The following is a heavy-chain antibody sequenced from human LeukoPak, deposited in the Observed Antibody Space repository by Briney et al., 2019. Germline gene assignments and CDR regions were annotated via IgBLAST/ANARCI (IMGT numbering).Heavy chain of an antibody. CDR3: ARGLVPADKGGWFDP. J-gene: IGHJ5*02. Sequence: SETLSLTCAIYGGSFSGYYWSWIRQPPGKGLEWIGEINHSGSTNYNPSLKSRVTISVDTSKNQFSLKLSSVTAAGTAVYYCARGLVPADKGGWFDPWGQGTLVTVSS. CDR1: GGSFSGYY. CDR2: INHSGST. V-gene: IGHV4-34*01. D-gene: IGHD2-2*01.